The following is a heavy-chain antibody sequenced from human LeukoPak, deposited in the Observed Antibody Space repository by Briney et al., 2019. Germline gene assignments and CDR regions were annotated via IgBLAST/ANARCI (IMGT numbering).Heavy chain of an antibody. CDR2: ISYDGSNK. CDR3: ARGGYYYDSSGYLPLGPPVLDY. D-gene: IGHD3-22*01. Sequence: GGSLRLSCAASGFTFSSYAMHWVRQAPGKGLEWVAVISYDGSNKYYADSVKGRFTISRDNSKNTLYLQMNSLRAEDTAVYYCARGGYYYDSSGYLPLGPPVLDYWGQGTLVTVSS. CDR1: GFTFSSYA. V-gene: IGHV3-30-3*01. J-gene: IGHJ4*02.